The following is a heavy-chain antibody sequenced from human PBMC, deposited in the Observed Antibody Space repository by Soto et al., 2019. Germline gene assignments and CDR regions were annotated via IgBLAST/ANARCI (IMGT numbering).Heavy chain of an antibody. V-gene: IGHV3-73*02. CDR1: GFTFSGSA. D-gene: IGHD2-21*02. Sequence: EVQLVESGGGLVQPGGSLKVSCAASGFTFSGSAMHWVRQASGKGLEWVGRIRSKANSDATAYAVSVKGRVTISRDDSRNTAYLQMNSLRPEDTAVYYCAKIRMVTAMFQMDVWGQGTTVIVSS. J-gene: IGHJ6*02. CDR2: IRSKANSDAT. CDR3: AKIRMVTAMFQMDV.